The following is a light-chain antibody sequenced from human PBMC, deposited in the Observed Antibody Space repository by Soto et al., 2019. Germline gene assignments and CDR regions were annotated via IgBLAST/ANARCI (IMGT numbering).Light chain of an antibody. CDR2: EAS. CDR3: QQYANSPRT. J-gene: IGKJ1*01. Sequence: EIVLTQSPGTLSLSPGERASVSCRASQSVTGSCLAWYQQKPGQAPRLLIYEASSRATGIPDRFSGSGSGTDFTLTISRLEPEDFAVYYCQQYANSPRTFGQGTKVEIK. CDR1: QSVTGSC. V-gene: IGKV3-20*01.